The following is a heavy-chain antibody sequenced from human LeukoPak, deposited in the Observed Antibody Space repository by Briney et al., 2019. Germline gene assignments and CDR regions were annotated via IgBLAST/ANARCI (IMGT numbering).Heavy chain of an antibody. CDR3: ARSRITIFGVVIMDYYMDV. CDR2: MYYSGRT. CDR1: GGSISSIYSY. J-gene: IGHJ6*03. V-gene: IGHV4-39*01. D-gene: IGHD3-3*01. Sequence: SETLSLTCTVSGGSISSIYSYRGWIRQPPGKGLEWIGSMYYSGRTYYNPSLKSRVTISVDTSKNQFSLKLSSVTAADTAVYYCARSRITIFGVVIMDYYMDVWGKGTTVTVSS.